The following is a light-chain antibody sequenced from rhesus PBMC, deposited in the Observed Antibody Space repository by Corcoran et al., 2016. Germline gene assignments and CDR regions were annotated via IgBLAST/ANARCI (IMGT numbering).Light chain of an antibody. CDR2: SAY. CDR3: QQYNDLLPT. Sequence: ESVMTQSPATLSLSPGETATLSCRASESVGSYLAWYQQKPGQVPKLLVHSAYFRATGIPDRFMGSGSRTEFTLTISCLEPEDVGVYHCQQYNDLLPTFGQGTKVEIK. CDR1: ESVGSY. J-gene: IGKJ1*01. V-gene: IGKV3-40*03.